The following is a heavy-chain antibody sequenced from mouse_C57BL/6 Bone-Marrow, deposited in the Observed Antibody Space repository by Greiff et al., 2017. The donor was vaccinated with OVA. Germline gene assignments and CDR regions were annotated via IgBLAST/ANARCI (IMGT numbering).Heavy chain of an antibody. CDR2: IDPSDSYT. V-gene: IGHV1-59*01. J-gene: IGHJ2*01. Sequence: VQLQQPGAELVRPGTSVKLSCKASGYTFTSYWMHWVKQRPGQGLEWIGVIDPSDSYTNYNQKFKGKATLTVDTSSSTAYMQLSSLTSEDSAVYYCASLYGNSGYFDYWGQGTTLTVSS. CDR1: GYTFTSYW. D-gene: IGHD2-1*01. CDR3: ASLYGNSGYFDY.